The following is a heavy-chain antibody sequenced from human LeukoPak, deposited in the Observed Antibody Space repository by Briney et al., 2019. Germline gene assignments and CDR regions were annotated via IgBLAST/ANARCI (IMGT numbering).Heavy chain of an antibody. D-gene: IGHD6-19*01. J-gene: IGHJ1*01. V-gene: IGHV1-46*01. Sequence: ASVKVSCQAFGYTFTSYYVHWVRQAPGQGLEWMGIFNPSGGTNYAQKFQGRVTMTRDTSTSTVYMELSSLRSEDTAVYYCARGTPGYSSVWGQGTLDAVSS. CDR2: FNPSGGT. CDR3: ARGTPGYSSV. CDR1: GYTFTSYY.